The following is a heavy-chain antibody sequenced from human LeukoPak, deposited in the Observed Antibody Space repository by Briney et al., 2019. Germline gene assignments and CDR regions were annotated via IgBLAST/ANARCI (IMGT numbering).Heavy chain of an antibody. CDR3: AKDKWELLWNGY. D-gene: IGHD1-26*01. V-gene: IGHV1-46*01. J-gene: IGHJ4*02. CDR2: ITPSGGST. CDR1: GYTFTSYF. Sequence: GASVKVSCKASGYTFTSYFIHWVRQAPGQGLEWMGIITPSGGSTSYAQKFQGRVTMTRDTSTSTVYMELSSLRSEDTAVYYCAKDKWELLWNGYWGQGTLVTVSS.